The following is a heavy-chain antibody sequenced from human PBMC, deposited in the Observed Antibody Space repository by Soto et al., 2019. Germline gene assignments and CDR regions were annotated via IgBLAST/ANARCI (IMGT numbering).Heavy chain of an antibody. CDR2: MSHSGGT. CDR1: GGSVNSGNYY. D-gene: IGHD1-1*01. Sequence: QVQLQQWGAGLLKPSETLSLTCAFFGGSVNSGNYYWSWIRQPQGKVLEWIGEMSHSGGTHFNPSLWSRVTISVDTSKNLFSLKMSSVTAADTALYYCARVERGTATTVVDAFDIWGPGTMVTVSS. J-gene: IGHJ3*02. CDR3: ARVERGTATTVVDAFDI. V-gene: IGHV4-34*01.